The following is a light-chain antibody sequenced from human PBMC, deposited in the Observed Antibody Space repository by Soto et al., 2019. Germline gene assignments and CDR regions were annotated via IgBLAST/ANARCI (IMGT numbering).Light chain of an antibody. V-gene: IGKV3D-15*01. CDR1: QTVNSN. CDR2: GAS. J-gene: IGKJ5*01. Sequence: IVMTQSPDTLSVSPGERATLSCRTSQTVNSNLAWYQHKPGQSPRLPIYGASTRATTTPGRFSGSGSGTEFTLTISSLQSEDFAVYYCMQRREFPITFGQGTRLEIK. CDR3: MQRREFPIT.